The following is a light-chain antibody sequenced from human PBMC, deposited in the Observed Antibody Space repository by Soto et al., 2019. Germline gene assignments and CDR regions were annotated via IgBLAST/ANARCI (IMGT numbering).Light chain of an antibody. V-gene: IGKV1-5*03. CDR3: QQYDSYSIT. CDR1: QSIGDW. J-gene: IGKJ5*01. Sequence: DIQMTQSPSTLSASVGDRVTITCRASQSIGDWLAGFQQKPGKAPKLLIYKASSLESGVPSRFSGSGSGTEFTLTISSLQPDDSATYYCQQYDSYSITFGQGTRLEIK. CDR2: KAS.